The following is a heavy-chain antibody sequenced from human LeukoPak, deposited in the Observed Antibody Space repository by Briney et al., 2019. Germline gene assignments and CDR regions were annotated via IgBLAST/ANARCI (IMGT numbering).Heavy chain of an antibody. V-gene: IGHV3-13*01. CDR1: GFIFSDYD. CDR3: ARGGPFGSGPLNP. J-gene: IGHJ5*02. Sequence: GGSLRLSCAASGFIFSDYDLHWVRQSSGKGLDWVSSIDSTGDTYYTGSVRGRFTISRENAKNSFYLQMNSLTEGDTAVYFCARGGPFGSGPLNPWGQGTLVTVSS. D-gene: IGHD3-10*01. CDR2: IDSTGDT.